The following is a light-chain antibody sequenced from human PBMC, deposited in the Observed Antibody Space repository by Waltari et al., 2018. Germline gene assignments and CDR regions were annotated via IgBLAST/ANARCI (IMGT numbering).Light chain of an antibody. V-gene: IGKV4-1*01. CDR3: QQYYSNPRT. J-gene: IGKJ2*01. Sequence: DIVMTQSADSLAVSLGERATINCKSSQSILYPSNNKNFLGWFQHKPGQPPKMLIYWASTRQSEVPARFSGSGSGTEFTLTISSVQAEDVAIYYCQQYYSNPRTFGRGTRLEIK. CDR1: QSILYPSNNKNF. CDR2: WAS.